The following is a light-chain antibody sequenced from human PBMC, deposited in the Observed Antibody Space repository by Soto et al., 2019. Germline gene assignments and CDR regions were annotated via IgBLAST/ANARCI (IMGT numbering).Light chain of an antibody. V-gene: IGKV3-15*01. J-gene: IGKJ5*01. Sequence: EIVLTQSPGTLSLSPGERATLSCRASQSVSNNYLAWYQQKPGQTPKVLIYRASTRATGIPARFSGSGSGTEFTLTISSLQSEDFAVYYCQQYNNWPPITFGQGTRLEIK. CDR2: RAS. CDR3: QQYNNWPPIT. CDR1: QSVSNN.